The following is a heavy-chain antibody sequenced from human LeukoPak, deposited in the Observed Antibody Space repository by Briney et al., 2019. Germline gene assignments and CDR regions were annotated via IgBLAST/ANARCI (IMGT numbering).Heavy chain of an antibody. Sequence: GGSLRLSCVASGFTFSNYAIHWVRQAPGKGLEWVSSISSSSSYIYYADSVKGRFTISRDNAKNSLYLQMNSLRAEDTAVYYCARGIYCSSTSCSAGAFDIWGQGTMVTVSS. J-gene: IGHJ3*02. CDR1: GFTFSNYA. V-gene: IGHV3-21*01. D-gene: IGHD2-2*01. CDR2: ISSSSSYI. CDR3: ARGIYCSSTSCSAGAFDI.